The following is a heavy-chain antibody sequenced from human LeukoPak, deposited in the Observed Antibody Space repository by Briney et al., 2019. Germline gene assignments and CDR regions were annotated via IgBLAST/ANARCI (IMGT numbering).Heavy chain of an antibody. CDR2: IIPIFGTA. D-gene: IGHD6-13*01. Sequence: KVSCKASGGTFSSYDISWVRQAPGQGLEWMGGIIPIFGTANYAQKFQGRVTITANESTSTAYMELSSLRSEDTAVYYCARDPVGAAAYDYWGQGTLVTVSS. CDR3: ARDPVGAAAYDY. V-gene: IGHV1-69*01. CDR1: GGTFSSYD. J-gene: IGHJ4*02.